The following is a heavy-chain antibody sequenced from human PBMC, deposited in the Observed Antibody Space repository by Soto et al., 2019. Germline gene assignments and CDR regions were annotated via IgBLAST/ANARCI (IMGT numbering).Heavy chain of an antibody. CDR2: IWYDGSNK. CDR3: ATRSSDWGPGDYYYYYMDV. CDR1: GFTFSSYG. V-gene: IGHV3-33*01. Sequence: GGSLRLSCAASGFTFSSYGMHWVRQAPGKGLEWVAVIWYDGSNKYYADSVKGRFTISRDNSKNTLYLQMNSLRAEDTAVYYCATRSSDWGPGDYYYYYMDVWGKGTTVTVSS. J-gene: IGHJ6*03. D-gene: IGHD2-21*02.